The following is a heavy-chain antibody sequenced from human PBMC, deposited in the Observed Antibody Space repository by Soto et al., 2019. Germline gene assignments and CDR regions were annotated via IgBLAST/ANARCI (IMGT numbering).Heavy chain of an antibody. CDR2: ISFDGRNS. CDR1: GFTFNNYG. CDR3: VKQTGSGSYDNAGSGGHFDS. Sequence: EGSLRLSCAASGFTFNNYGMHWVRHAPGKGLEWVVVISFDGRNSYYLDSVKGRFTISRDNSKNTLYLDMTSLRPEDTAIYYCVKQTGSGSYDNAGSGGHFDSWGQGILVTVSS. J-gene: IGHJ4*02. V-gene: IGHV3-30*18. D-gene: IGHD3-10*01.